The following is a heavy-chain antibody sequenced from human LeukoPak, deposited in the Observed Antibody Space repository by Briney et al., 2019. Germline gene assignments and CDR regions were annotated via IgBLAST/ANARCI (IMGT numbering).Heavy chain of an antibody. CDR3: ARGSYDFWSGYPVYFDY. CDR1: GGSISSYY. J-gene: IGHJ4*02. D-gene: IGHD3-3*01. Sequence: SETLSLTCTVSGGSISSYYWSWIRQPPGKGLEWIGYIYYSGSTNYNPSLKSRVTISVDTSKNQFSLKLGSVTAADTAVYYCARGSYDFWSGYPVYFDYWGQGTLVTVSS. V-gene: IGHV4-59*01. CDR2: IYYSGST.